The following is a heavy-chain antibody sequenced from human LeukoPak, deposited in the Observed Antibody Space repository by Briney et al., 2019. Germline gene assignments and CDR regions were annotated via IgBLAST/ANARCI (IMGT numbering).Heavy chain of an antibody. Sequence: GGSLGLSCAASGFTFSSYAMNWVRQAPGKGLEWVSAISGSGGSTYYADSVKGRFTISRDNSKNTLYLQMNSLRAEDTAVYYCAREGIVVVPAAPNYDYWGQGTLVTVSS. CDR2: ISGSGGST. V-gene: IGHV3-23*01. D-gene: IGHD2-2*01. J-gene: IGHJ4*02. CDR1: GFTFSSYA. CDR3: AREGIVVVPAAPNYDY.